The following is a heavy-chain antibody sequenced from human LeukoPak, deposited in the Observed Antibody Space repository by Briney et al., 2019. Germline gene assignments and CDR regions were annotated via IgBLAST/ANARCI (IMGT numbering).Heavy chain of an antibody. D-gene: IGHD4-11*01. CDR1: GGSFSGYY. CDR3: ARARGGLDYSFWFDP. CDR2: INHSGRT. V-gene: IGHV4-34*01. J-gene: IGHJ5*02. Sequence: SETLSLTCAVYGGSFSGYYWNWIRQPPGKGLEWIGEINHSGRTNYNPSLKSRVTISVDTSKKQFSLKLSSVTAADTAVYYCARARGGLDYSFWFDPWGQGTLVTVSS.